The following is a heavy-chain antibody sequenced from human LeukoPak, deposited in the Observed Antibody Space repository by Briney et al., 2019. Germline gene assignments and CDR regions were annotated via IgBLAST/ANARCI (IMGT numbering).Heavy chain of an antibody. CDR1: GFTFSSYG. D-gene: IGHD2-2*01. CDR3: AKEDCSSTSCLGFY. CDR2: IRYDGSNK. Sequence: GGSLRLSCAACGFTFSSYGMHWVRQAPGKGLEWVAFIRYDGSNKYYADSVKGRFTISRDNSKNTLYLQMNSLRAEDTAVYYCAKEDCSSTSCLGFYWGQGTLVTVSS. V-gene: IGHV3-30*02. J-gene: IGHJ4*02.